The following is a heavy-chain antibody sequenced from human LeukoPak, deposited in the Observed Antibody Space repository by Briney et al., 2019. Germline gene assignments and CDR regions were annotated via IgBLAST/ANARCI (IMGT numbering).Heavy chain of an antibody. Sequence: GGPVSLPCGVWVFTLRRFVMSWVPEAPGEGLGWVYSSSSGGSTHYADSVKGRFTISRENSKNTLYLQMNSLTAEDTAVYYCAKRYYYDGSCLWDYWGQGTLVTVSS. CDR1: VFTLRRFV. D-gene: IGHD3-22*01. J-gene: IGHJ4*02. V-gene: IGHV3-23*01. CDR3: AKRYYYDGSCLWDY. CDR2: SSSGGST.